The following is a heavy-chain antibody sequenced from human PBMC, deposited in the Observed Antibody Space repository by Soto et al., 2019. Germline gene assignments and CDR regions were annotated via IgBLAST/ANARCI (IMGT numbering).Heavy chain of an antibody. CDR3: AEAAGYSSTWYFDY. J-gene: IGHJ4*02. V-gene: IGHV4-31*03. CDR2: IYYSGST. CDR1: GGSISSGGYY. Sequence: SATLSLTCTVSGGSISSGGYYWSWIRQHPGKGLEWIGSIYYSGSTSYNPSLNSRVTISVDTSKNQFSLQLNSVTPEDTAVYYCAEAAGYSSTWYFDYWGQRTLVTVSS. D-gene: IGHD6-13*01.